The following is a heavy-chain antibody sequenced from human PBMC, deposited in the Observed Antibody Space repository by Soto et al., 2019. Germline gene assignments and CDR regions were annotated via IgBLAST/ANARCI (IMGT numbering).Heavy chain of an antibody. J-gene: IGHJ6*02. CDR3: ASTTGDYYYYGLDV. D-gene: IGHD1-1*01. CDR2: GST. V-gene: IGHV4-31*02. Sequence: GSTYYKPSLKSRVTISVDTSKNQFSLKLRSLTVADTAVYYCASTTGDYYYYGLDVWGQGTTVTVSS.